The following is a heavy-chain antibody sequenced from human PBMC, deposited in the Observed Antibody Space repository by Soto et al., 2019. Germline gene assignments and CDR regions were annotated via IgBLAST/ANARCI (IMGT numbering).Heavy chain of an antibody. D-gene: IGHD2-2*01. CDR1: GFTFSSYG. CDR2: IWYDGSNK. CDR3: ARGFYQDIVVVPAAIPGY. V-gene: IGHV3-33*08. J-gene: IGHJ4*02. Sequence: GGSLRLSCAASGFTFSSYGMHWVRQAPGKGLEWVAVIWYDGSNKYYADSVKGRFTISRDNSKNTLYLQMNSRRAEDTAVYYCARGFYQDIVVVPAAIPGYWGQGTLVTVSS.